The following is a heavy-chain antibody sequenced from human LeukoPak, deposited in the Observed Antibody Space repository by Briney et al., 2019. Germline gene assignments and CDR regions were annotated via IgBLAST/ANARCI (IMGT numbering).Heavy chain of an antibody. CDR1: GFTFSSYG. CDR3: AREGRYCSGGSCPTFDY. CDR2: ISYDGSNK. V-gene: IGHV3-30*03. Sequence: GGSLRLSCAASGFTFSSYGMHWVRQAPGKGLEWVAVISYDGSNKYYADSVKGRFTISRDNAKNSLYLQMNSLRAEDTAVYYCAREGRYCSGGSCPTFDYWGQGTLVTVSS. D-gene: IGHD2-15*01. J-gene: IGHJ4*02.